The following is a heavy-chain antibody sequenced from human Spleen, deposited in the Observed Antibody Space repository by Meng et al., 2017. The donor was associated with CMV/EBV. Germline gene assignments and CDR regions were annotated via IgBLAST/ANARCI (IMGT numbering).Heavy chain of an antibody. Sequence: LSLTCAVYCGSFSGYYWSWIRQPPGKGLEWIGEINQSGSTNYNPSLKSRVTISVDTSKNQFSLRLSFVTAADTAVYYCARGTNGMDVWGQGTTVTVSS. CDR3: ARGTNGMDV. V-gene: IGHV4-34*01. D-gene: IGHD4-11*01. CDR2: INQSGST. CDR1: CGSFSGYY. J-gene: IGHJ6*02.